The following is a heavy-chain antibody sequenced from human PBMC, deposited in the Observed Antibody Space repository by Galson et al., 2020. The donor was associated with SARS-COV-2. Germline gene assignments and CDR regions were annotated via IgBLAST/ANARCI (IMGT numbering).Heavy chain of an antibody. CDR1: GFTFSSYA. V-gene: IGHV3-30-3*01. Sequence: GGSLRLSCAASGFTFSSYAMHWVRQAPGKGLEWVAVISYDGSNKYYADSVKGRFTISRDDSKNTLYLQMNSLRAEDTAVYYCARDGLDELGELLGGDYWGQGTLVTVSS. CDR2: ISYDGSNK. D-gene: IGHD1-26*01. J-gene: IGHJ4*02. CDR3: ARDGLDELGELLGGDY.